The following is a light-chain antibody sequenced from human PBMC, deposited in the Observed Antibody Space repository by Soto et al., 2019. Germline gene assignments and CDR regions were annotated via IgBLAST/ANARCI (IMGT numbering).Light chain of an antibody. CDR1: QSILYFSNNQNY. CDR2: WAS. CDR3: QQYYTAPYT. J-gene: IGKJ2*01. V-gene: IGKV4-1*01. Sequence: DIVMTQSPDSLAVSLGERATINCKSSQSILYFSNNQNYLAWYQQKPGQPPKLLIYWASTRESGVPDRFSGSGSGTHLTLTISSLQAEDVAVYYCQQYYTAPYTFGQGTKLEI.